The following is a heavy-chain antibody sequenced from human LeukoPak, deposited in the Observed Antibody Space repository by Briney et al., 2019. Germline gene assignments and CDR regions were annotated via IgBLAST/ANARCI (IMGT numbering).Heavy chain of an antibody. CDR3: ARNPAGIGDY. D-gene: IGHD1-26*01. CDR2: ISSDSRII. J-gene: IGHJ4*02. CDR1: GXTNNH. V-gene: IGHV3-48*02. Sequence: GGSLRLSCAASGXTNNHMNGVRQAPGKGLEWVSLISSDSRIIYYADSVKGRFTVSRDNAKNSLYLQMNSLTDEDTAVYYCARNPAGIGDYWGQGTLVTVSS.